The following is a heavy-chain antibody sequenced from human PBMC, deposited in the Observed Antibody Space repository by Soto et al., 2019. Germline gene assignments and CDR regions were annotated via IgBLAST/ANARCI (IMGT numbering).Heavy chain of an antibody. J-gene: IGHJ4*02. Sequence: QVQLQESGPGLVKPSQTLSLTCAVSGGSFSSGGYYWCWIRLHPGKGREWIGYIYYSGSTYYNPCLKSRDTISVDTSKNQFSLKLSSVTAEDTAVYYCAIVSAAGDVRFDYWVQGTLVTVSS. CDR2: IYYSGST. CDR3: AIVSAAGDVRFDY. D-gene: IGHD6-13*01. V-gene: IGHV4-31*11. CDR1: GGSFSSGGYY.